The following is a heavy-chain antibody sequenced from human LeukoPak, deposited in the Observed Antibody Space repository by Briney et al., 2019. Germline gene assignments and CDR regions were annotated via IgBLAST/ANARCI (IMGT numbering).Heavy chain of an antibody. CDR2: ISYSGNT. CDR1: GGSITSSRYY. CDR3: ARHEAGYNYPYYYYMDV. D-gene: IGHD5-24*01. J-gene: IGHJ6*03. V-gene: IGHV4-39*01. Sequence: PSETLSLTCTVSGGSITSSRYYWGWIRQPPGKRLEWIGSISYSGNTYYNPSLKSRVTISVDTSKNQFSLKLSSVTAADTAVYYCARHEAGYNYPYYYYMDVWGKGTTVTVSS.